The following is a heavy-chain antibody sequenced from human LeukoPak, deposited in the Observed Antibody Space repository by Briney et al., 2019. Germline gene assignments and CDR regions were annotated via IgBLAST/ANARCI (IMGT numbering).Heavy chain of an antibody. CDR1: GFIFSNYG. CDR2: ISYDGRSK. D-gene: IGHD3-3*01. V-gene: IGHV3-30*18. Sequence: HPGGSLRLSCAASGFIFSNYGINWVRQAPGKGLEWVAVISYDGRSKNYADSVKGRFTISRDTSKDIVYLQMDSLRIDDTAVYYCAKDRMEGITIFGVVTPTFDYWGQGALVTVSS. J-gene: IGHJ4*02. CDR3: AKDRMEGITIFGVVTPTFDY.